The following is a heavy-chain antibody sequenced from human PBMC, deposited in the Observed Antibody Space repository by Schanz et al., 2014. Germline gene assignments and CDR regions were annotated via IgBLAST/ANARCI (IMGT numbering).Heavy chain of an antibody. Sequence: EVQLLESGGGLVQPGGSLRLSCAASGFTFTNYAMTWVRQAPGKGLEWVSGISGSGGSTYDADSVKGRFTISRDNSRNTLFLQMKRLRVEDTAVYFCAKDPYDVLTGYQYYFDYWGPGRLVTVSS. CDR2: ISGSGGST. V-gene: IGHV3-23*01. CDR3: AKDPYDVLTGYQYYFDY. J-gene: IGHJ4*02. D-gene: IGHD3-9*01. CDR1: GFTFTNYA.